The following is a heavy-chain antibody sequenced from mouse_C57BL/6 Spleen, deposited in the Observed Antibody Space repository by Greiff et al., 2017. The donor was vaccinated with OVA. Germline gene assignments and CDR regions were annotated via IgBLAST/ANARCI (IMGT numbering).Heavy chain of an antibody. CDR2: ISYDGSN. CDR1: GYSITSGYY. D-gene: IGHD2-1*01. Sequence: EVQLVESGPGLVKPSQSLSLTCSVTGYSITSGYYWNWIRQFPGNKLEWMGYISYDGSNNYNPSLKNRISITRDTSKNQFFLKLNSVTTEDTATYYCAREGFSTPDWGQGTTLTVSS. J-gene: IGHJ2*01. V-gene: IGHV3-6*01. CDR3: AREGFSTPD.